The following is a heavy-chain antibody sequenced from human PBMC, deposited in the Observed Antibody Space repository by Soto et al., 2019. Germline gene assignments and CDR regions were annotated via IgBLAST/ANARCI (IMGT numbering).Heavy chain of an antibody. CDR3: AREIAVAGNYWYFEL. Sequence: QVQLVQSGAEVKKPESSVKVSCKASGGTFSSYTISWVRQAPGQGLEWMGRIIPILGIANYAQKFQGRVTITADKSTSTAYMELSSLRSEDTAVYYCAREIAVAGNYWYFELWGRGTLVTVSS. D-gene: IGHD6-19*01. CDR1: GGTFSSYT. CDR2: IIPILGIA. J-gene: IGHJ2*01. V-gene: IGHV1-69*08.